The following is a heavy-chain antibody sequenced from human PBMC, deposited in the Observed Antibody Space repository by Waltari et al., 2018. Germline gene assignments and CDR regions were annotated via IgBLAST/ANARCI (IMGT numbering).Heavy chain of an antibody. CDR1: GYTLTELS. CDR3: ATLPLTYCGGDCPYFQH. J-gene: IGHJ1*01. D-gene: IGHD2-21*02. V-gene: IGHV1-24*01. CDR2: FDPEEGEL. Sequence: QVQLVQSGAEVRKPGASVKVSCKVSGYTLTELSFHWVRQAPGKGLEWIGGFDPEEGELIYAQNFQGRVTMTEDTSTESAYMELSSLISEDTAVYYCATLPLTYCGGDCPYFQHWGQGTLVTVSS.